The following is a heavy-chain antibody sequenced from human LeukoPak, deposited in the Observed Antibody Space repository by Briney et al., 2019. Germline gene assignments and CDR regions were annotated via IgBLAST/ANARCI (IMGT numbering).Heavy chain of an antibody. CDR1: GFTFTSHY. D-gene: IGHD3-10*01. V-gene: IGHV1-46*01. CDR2: INPSGGST. J-gene: IGHJ4*02. CDR3: TRGGVTMIRGVIIGGFDY. Sequence: ASVTVSCKASGFTFTSHYLHWVRQAPGQGLEWMGIINPSGGSTSYAQEFQGRVTMTRDTSTSTVYMELSRLTSEDTAVYSCTRGGVTMIRGVIIGGFDYWGQGTLVTVSS.